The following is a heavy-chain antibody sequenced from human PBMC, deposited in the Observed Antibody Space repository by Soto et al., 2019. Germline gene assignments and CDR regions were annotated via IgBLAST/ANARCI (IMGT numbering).Heavy chain of an antibody. D-gene: IGHD2-15*01. Sequence: GSLRLSCAASGFTFSSYAMSWVRQAPGKGLEWVSAISGSGGSTYYADSVKGRFTISRDNSKNTLYLQMNSLRAEDTAVYYCAKDFGYCSGGSCYENAFDIWGQGTMVTVSS. CDR3: AKDFGYCSGGSCYENAFDI. J-gene: IGHJ3*02. CDR1: GFTFSSYA. CDR2: ISGSGGST. V-gene: IGHV3-23*01.